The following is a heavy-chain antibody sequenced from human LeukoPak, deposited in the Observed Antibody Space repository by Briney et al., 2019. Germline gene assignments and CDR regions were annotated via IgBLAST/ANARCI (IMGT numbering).Heavy chain of an antibody. CDR2: ISSSSSYI. CDR1: GFTFSSYS. Sequence: GGSLRLSCAASGFTFSSYSMNWVRQAPGKGLEWVSSISSSSSYIYYADSVKGRFTISRDNAKNSLYLQMNGLRAEDTAVYYCARDDGVVPAAHLFDYWGQGTLVTVSS. J-gene: IGHJ4*02. V-gene: IGHV3-21*01. CDR3: ARDDGVVPAAHLFDY. D-gene: IGHD2-2*01.